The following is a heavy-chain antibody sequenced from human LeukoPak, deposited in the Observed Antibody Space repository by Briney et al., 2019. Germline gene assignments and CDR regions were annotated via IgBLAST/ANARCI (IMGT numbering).Heavy chain of an antibody. J-gene: IGHJ3*02. V-gene: IGHV3-13*01. D-gene: IGHD2-8*01. Sequence: GGSLRLTCAASGFTFSSYDMHWVSQATGKGLEWVSAIGTAGDTYYPGSVKDRFTISRENAKNSLYLQMNSLRAGGTAVYYCARDKYGAFDIWGQGTMVTVSS. CDR2: IGTAGDT. CDR3: ARDKYGAFDI. CDR1: GFTFSSYD.